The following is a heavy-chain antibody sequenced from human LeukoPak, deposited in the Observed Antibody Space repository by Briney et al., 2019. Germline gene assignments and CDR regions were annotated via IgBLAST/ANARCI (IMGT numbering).Heavy chain of an antibody. D-gene: IGHD1-26*01. CDR1: GFTFSRYW. V-gene: IGHV3-74*01. CDR2: GKSDGSST. CDR3: ATELREGY. J-gene: IGHJ4*02. Sequence: GGSLRLSCAASGFTFSRYWMHWVRQAPGKGLVWVSRGKSDGSSTAYADSVKGRFTISRDNAKNTLYLQMNSLRAEDTAVYYCATELREGYWGQGTLVTVSS.